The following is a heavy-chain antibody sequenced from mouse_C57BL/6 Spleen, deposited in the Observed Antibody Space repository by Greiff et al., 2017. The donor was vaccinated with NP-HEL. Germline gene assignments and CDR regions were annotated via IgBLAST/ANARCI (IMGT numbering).Heavy chain of an antibody. J-gene: IGHJ4*01. D-gene: IGHD2-3*01. CDR3: ARRDGRYAMDY. V-gene: IGHV1-52*01. Sequence: VQLQQPGAELVRPGSSVKLSCKASGYTFTSYWMHWVKQRPIQGLEWIGNIDPSDSETHYNQKFKDKATLTVDKSSSTAYMQLSSLTSEDSAVYYCARRDGRYAMDYWGQGTSVTVSS. CDR2: IDPSDSET. CDR1: GYTFTSYW.